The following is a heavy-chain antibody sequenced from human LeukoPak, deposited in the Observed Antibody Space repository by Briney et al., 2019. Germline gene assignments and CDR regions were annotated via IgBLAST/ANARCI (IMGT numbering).Heavy chain of an antibody. V-gene: IGHV1-69*13. CDR3: ARNHDYGDYRLGFDP. D-gene: IGHD4-17*01. CDR1: GGTFSSYP. Sequence: SVKVSCKASGGTFSSYPISWVRQAPGQGLEWMGGIIPIFGTANYAQKFQGRVTITADESTSTAYMELSSLRSEDTAVYYCARNHDYGDYRLGFDPWGQGTLVTVSS. CDR2: IIPIFGTA. J-gene: IGHJ5*02.